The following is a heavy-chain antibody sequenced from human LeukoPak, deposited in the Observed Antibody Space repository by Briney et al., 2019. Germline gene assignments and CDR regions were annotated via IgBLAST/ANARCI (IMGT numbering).Heavy chain of an antibody. J-gene: IGHJ4*02. D-gene: IGHD3-16*01. V-gene: IGHV3-23*01. CDR2: ISGRDGST. Sequence: PGGSLRLSCAASGFTFSNFGMNWVRQAPGKGLEWVSGISGRDGSTYYADSVKGRFTISRDISKNTLYLQMNSLRAEDMAVYYCAKDGGQGADYWGQGTLVTVSS. CDR1: GFTFSNFG. CDR3: AKDGGQGADY.